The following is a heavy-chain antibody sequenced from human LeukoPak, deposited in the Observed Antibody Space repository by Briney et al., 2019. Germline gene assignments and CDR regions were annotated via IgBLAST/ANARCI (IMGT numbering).Heavy chain of an antibody. CDR3: ASADYVWGSYRPSFDY. CDR2: IIPIFGTA. V-gene: IGHV1-69*13. J-gene: IGHJ4*02. CDR1: GGTFSSYA. Sequence: GASVTVSCTASGGTFSSYAISWVRQAPGQGLEWMGGIIPIFGTANYAQKFQGRVTITADESTSTAYMELSSLRSEDTAVYYCASADYVWGSYRPSFDYWGQGTLVTVSS. D-gene: IGHD3-16*02.